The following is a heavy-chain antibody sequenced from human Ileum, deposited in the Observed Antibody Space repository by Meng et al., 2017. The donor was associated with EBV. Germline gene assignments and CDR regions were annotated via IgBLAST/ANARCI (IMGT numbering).Heavy chain of an antibody. CDR1: GGSVSSGGNY. V-gene: IGHV4-61*08. Sequence: QVQLPESGPGLVKPSGTLFLTCSVSGGSVSSGGNYWSWIRQPPGKGLEWIGYIYNSGSTNYNPSLKSRVTISVDTSKNQFSLKLSSVTAADTAVYYCARDGYSCGSDWGQGTLVTVSS. CDR3: ARDGYSCGSD. CDR2: IYNSGST. J-gene: IGHJ4*02. D-gene: IGHD6-19*01.